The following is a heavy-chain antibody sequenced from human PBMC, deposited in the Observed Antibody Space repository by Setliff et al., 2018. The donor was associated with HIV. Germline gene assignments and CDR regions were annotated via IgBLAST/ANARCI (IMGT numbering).Heavy chain of an antibody. D-gene: IGHD3-22*01. V-gene: IGHV3-15*01. Sequence: GGSLRLSCADSGFTFTTYSMNWVRQAPGKGLEWVGRIKSKTDGGTTDYAAPVKGRFTISRDDSKNTLYLQMNSLKTEDTAVYYCTTDITMIVPGYWGQGTLVTVSS. CDR1: GFTFTTYS. CDR2: IKSKTDGGTT. CDR3: TTDITMIVPGY. J-gene: IGHJ4*02.